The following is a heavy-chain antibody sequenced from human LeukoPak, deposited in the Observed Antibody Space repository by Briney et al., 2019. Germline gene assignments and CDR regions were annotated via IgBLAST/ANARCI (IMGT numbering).Heavy chain of an antibody. CDR2: IYYSGST. D-gene: IGHD4-17*01. Sequence: PSETLSLTCTVSGGSISSYYWSWIRQPPGKGLEWIGYIYYSGSTNYNPSLKSRVTISADTSKNQFSLNLSTVTAADTAVYYCVRPGYGAYEIFDYWGEG. CDR1: GGSISSYY. V-gene: IGHV4-59*08. J-gene: IGHJ4*02. CDR3: VRPGYGAYEIFDY.